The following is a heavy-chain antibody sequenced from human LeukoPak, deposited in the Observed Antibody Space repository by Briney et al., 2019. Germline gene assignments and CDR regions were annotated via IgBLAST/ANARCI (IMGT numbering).Heavy chain of an antibody. CDR3: AKDRRAGSYDY. Sequence: GGSLRLSCAASGFTVSSNYMSWIRQAPGKGLEWVSAISGSGGNTYYADSVKGRFTISRDNSKNTLYLQMNSLRAEDTAVYYCAKDRRAGSYDYWGQGTLVTVSS. CDR1: GFTVSSNY. D-gene: IGHD3-10*01. CDR2: ISGSGGNT. J-gene: IGHJ4*02. V-gene: IGHV3-23*01.